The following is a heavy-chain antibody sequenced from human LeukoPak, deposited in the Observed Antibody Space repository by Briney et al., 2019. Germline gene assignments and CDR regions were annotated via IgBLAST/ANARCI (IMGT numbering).Heavy chain of an antibody. J-gene: IGHJ4*02. CDR1: GGTFSSYA. D-gene: IGHD6-13*01. CDR2: IIPIFGTA. V-gene: IGHV1-69*05. Sequence: ASVKVSCEASGGTFSSYAISWVRQAPGQGLEWMGRIIPIFGTANYAQKFQGRVTITTDESTSTAYMELSSLRSEDTAVYYCASNGWQQLSNDYWGQGTLVTVSS. CDR3: ASNGWQQLSNDY.